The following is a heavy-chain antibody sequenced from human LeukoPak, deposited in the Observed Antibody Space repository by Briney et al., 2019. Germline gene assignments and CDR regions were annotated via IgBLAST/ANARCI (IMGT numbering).Heavy chain of an antibody. Sequence: GGSLRLSCVASGFTFSSYWMHWVRQTPGKGPVWVPRISSDGTSATYADSVRGQFTISRDNAKNTVYLQMNSLRVEDTAVYYCATASAETGTFVYWGQGTLVTVSS. V-gene: IGHV3-74*01. J-gene: IGHJ4*02. CDR1: GFTFSSYW. D-gene: IGHD6-19*01. CDR3: ATASAETGTFVY. CDR2: ISSDGTSA.